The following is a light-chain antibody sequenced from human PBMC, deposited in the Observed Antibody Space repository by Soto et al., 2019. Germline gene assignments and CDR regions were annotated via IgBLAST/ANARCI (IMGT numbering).Light chain of an antibody. CDR2: EVN. CDR1: SSDVGGYTS. CDR3: SSYTGSNDVV. V-gene: IGLV2-8*01. J-gene: IGLJ2*01. Sequence: QSVLTQPPSLSGSPGQSITISCTGTSSDVGGYTSVSWYQQHPGKAPKLVIYEVNKRPSGVPDRFSGSKSGTTASLTVSGLQAEDEADYYCSSYTGSNDVVFGGGTKLTVL.